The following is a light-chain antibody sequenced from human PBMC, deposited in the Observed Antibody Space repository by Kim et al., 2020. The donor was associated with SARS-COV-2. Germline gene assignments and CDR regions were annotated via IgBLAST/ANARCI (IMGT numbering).Light chain of an antibody. CDR3: QQRYNWQIT. CDR2: DAS. Sequence: EIVLTQSPATLSLSPGQRATLSCRASQSVSSQLAWYQQKPGQTPRLLIYDASNRATGIPARFSGSGSGTDYTLTITSLEPEDFAVYYCQQRYNWQITFGQGTRLEIK. J-gene: IGKJ5*01. V-gene: IGKV3-11*01. CDR1: QSVSSQ.